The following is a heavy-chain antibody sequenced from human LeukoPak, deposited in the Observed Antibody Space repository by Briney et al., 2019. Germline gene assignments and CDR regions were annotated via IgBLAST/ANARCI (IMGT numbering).Heavy chain of an antibody. CDR2: IYYSGTT. CDR3: AKATYYDFWSGYPQFEY. V-gene: IGHV4-39*07. D-gene: IGHD3-3*01. J-gene: IGHJ4*02. Sequence: SETLSLTCSVSGGSITSSTYFWGWIRQPPGKGLEWIGSIYYSGTTYYNPSLKSRVTISVDTSKNQFSLKLSSVTAADTAVYYCAKATYYDFWSGYPQFEYWGQGTLVTVSS. CDR1: GGSITSSTYF.